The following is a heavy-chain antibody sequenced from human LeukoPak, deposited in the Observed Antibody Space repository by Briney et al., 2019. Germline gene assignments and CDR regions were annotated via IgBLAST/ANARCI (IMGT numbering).Heavy chain of an antibody. CDR3: ARDRDTMVRGGSYYGMEV. CDR2: IYSGGST. CDR1: GFTVSSNY. D-gene: IGHD3-10*01. V-gene: IGHV3-66*01. J-gene: IGHJ6*02. Sequence: GGSLRLSCAASGFTVSSNYMSWVRQAPGKGLEWVSVIYSGGSTYYADSVKGRFTISRDNSKNTLYLQMNSLRAEDTAVYYCARDRDTMVRGGSYYGMEVWGQGNTVTVSS.